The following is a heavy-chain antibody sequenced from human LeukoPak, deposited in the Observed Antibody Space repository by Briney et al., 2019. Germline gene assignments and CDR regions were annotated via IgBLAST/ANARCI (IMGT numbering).Heavy chain of an antibody. Sequence: GSLRLSCAASGFTFSSYSMNWVRQAPGKGLEWVSSISSSSSYIYYADSVKGRFTISRDNAKNSLYLQMNSLRAEDTAVYYCARDLVGIAAAGTSIDYWGQGTLVTVSS. CDR3: ARDLVGIAAAGTSIDY. D-gene: IGHD6-13*01. CDR1: GFTFSSYS. V-gene: IGHV3-21*01. J-gene: IGHJ4*02. CDR2: ISSSSSYI.